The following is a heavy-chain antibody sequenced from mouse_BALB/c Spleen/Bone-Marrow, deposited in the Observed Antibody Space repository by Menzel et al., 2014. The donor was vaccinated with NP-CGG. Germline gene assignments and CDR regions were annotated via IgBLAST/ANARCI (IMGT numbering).Heavy chain of an antibody. CDR3: AIHYYYFYVYY. D-gene: IGHD1-1*01. CDR2: INPDSSTI. CDR1: GFDFSRYW. V-gene: IGHV4-1*02. J-gene: IGHJ4*01. Sequence: EVKLQESGGGLVHPGGSLKLSCTVSGFDFSRYWLSWVRQAPGKGLEWIGEINPDSSTINYTPSLKDKFIIFRDNPKNTLYLQMYKVRSDDTSLYYCAIHYYYFYVYYLGQGTSVTVSS.